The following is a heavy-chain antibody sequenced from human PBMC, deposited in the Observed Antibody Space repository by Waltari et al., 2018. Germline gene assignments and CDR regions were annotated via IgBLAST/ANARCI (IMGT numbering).Heavy chain of an antibody. V-gene: IGHV4-39*01. CDR2: IYYRGTT. Sequence: QLELQESGPGLVKTSATLSLTCSVSGCYLRRSGYDWVWLRQPPGKGLEWIGSIYYRGTTYYNPSLNSRVTISVDTSKNQFSLKLTSVTAADTAMYFCARQSYYDESGHDWGQGTLVTVSS. CDR3: ARQSYYDESGHD. CDR1: GCYLRRSGYD. D-gene: IGHD3-22*01. J-gene: IGHJ4*02.